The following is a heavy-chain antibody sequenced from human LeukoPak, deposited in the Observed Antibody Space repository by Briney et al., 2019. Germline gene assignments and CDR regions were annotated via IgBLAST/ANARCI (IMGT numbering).Heavy chain of an antibody. CDR2: IYYSGNT. V-gene: IGHV4-59*01. CDR3: ARSYSSSGYYYYGMDL. Sequence: SGTLSLTCTVSGGALSTYYWSWGRQTPGKGLEWSGDIYYSGNTIYNSSLKSRVTISVDKSKNQFSLKLSSVTAADTAVYYCARSYSSSGYYYYGMDLWGQGTTVTVSS. CDR1: GGALSTYY. D-gene: IGHD6-6*01. J-gene: IGHJ6*02.